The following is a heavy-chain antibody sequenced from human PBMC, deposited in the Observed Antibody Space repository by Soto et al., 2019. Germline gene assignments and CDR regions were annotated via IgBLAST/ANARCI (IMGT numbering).Heavy chain of an antibody. CDR1: GGTFSSYA. CDR3: ARGPYYDFWSGRGHFDY. D-gene: IGHD3-3*01. CDR2: IIPIFGTA. Sequence: QVQLVQSGAEVKKPGSSVKVSCKASGGTFSSYAISWVLQAPGQGLEWMGGIIPIFGTANYAQKFQGRVTITGDKSTSTAYMELSSLRSEGTAVYYCARGPYYDFWSGRGHFDYWGQGTLVTVSS. J-gene: IGHJ4*02. V-gene: IGHV1-69*06.